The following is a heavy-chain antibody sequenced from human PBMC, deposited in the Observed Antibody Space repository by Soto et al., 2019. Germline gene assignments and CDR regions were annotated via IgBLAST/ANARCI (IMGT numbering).Heavy chain of an antibody. CDR2: LGGGEADT. Sequence: DVQLLESGGGLVQPGGSLTLSCAASRFIFSDFAMSWVRQAPGKGLEWFSSLGGGEADTYYADSVKGRFTSSRDNSKNTLYLQMDSLRDEDTAVYYCAKAGVSYNGKWDSFESGGQGTLVTVSS. CDR3: AKAGVSYNGKWDSFES. CDR1: RFIFSDFA. J-gene: IGHJ5*01. V-gene: IGHV3-23*01. D-gene: IGHD1-26*01.